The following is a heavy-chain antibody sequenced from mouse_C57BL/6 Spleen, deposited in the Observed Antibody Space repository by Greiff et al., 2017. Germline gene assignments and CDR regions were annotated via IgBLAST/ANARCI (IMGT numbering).Heavy chain of an antibody. J-gene: IGHJ2*01. V-gene: IGHV1-55*01. D-gene: IGHD4-1*01. CDR3: ARWEGNYVDY. Sequence: QVQLKQPGAELVKPGASVKMSCKASGYTFTSYWITWVKQRPGQGLEWIGDIYPGSGSTNYNEKFKSKATLTVDTSSSTAYMQLSSLTSEDSAVYYCARWEGNYVDYWGQDTTLTVSS. CDR1: GYTFTSYW. CDR2: IYPGSGST.